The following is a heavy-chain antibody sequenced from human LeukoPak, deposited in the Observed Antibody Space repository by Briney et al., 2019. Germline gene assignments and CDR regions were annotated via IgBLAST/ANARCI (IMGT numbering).Heavy chain of an antibody. J-gene: IGHJ4*02. CDR2: IRSKANSYAT. CDR1: GFTSSGSA. V-gene: IGHV3-73*01. CDR3: TTPATVTTYAVFDY. D-gene: IGHD4-17*01. Sequence: GGSLRLSCAASGFTSSGSAMHWVRQASGKGLEWVGRIRSKANSYATAYAASVKGRFTISRDDSKNTAYLQMNSLKTEDTAVYYCTTPATVTTYAVFDYWGQGTLVTVSS.